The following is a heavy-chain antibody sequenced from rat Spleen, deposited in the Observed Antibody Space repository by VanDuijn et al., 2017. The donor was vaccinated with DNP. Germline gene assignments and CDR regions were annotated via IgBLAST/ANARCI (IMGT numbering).Heavy chain of an antibody. Sequence: EVQLVESGGGLVQPGRSLKLSCAASGFTFSDYNMAWVRQAPKKGLEWVATIIYDGSRTYYRDSVKGRFTISRDNAKSSLYLQMDSLRSEDTATYYGARQRYGSGGFAYWGQGTLVTVSS. CDR1: GFTFSDYN. J-gene: IGHJ3*01. D-gene: IGHD1-8*01. CDR3: ARQRYGSGGFAY. CDR2: IIYDGSRT. V-gene: IGHV5S10*01.